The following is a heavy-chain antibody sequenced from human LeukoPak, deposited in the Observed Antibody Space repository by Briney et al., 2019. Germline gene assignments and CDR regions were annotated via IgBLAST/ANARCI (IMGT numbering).Heavy chain of an antibody. Sequence: GESLKISCKGSGYSFTSYWIGWVRQMPGKGLEWMGIIYPGDSDTRYSPSFQGQVTISADKSISTAYLQWSSLKASDTAMYYCARPKDRYRDAFDIWGQGTMVTVSS. CDR3: ARPKDRYRDAFDI. CDR2: IYPGDSDT. D-gene: IGHD3-16*02. J-gene: IGHJ3*02. V-gene: IGHV5-51*01. CDR1: GYSFTSYW.